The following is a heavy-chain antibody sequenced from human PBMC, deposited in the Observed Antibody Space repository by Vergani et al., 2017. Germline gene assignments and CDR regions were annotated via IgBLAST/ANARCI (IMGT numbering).Heavy chain of an antibody. CDR2: ISSSSSTI. Sequence: EVQLVESGGGLVQPGGSLRLSCAASGFTYSSYSMNWVRQAPGKGLEWVSYISSSSSTIYYADAVKGRFTISRDNAKNSLYLQMNSLRAEDTAVYYCARGKARGYSYGRGSHLDAFDIWGQGTMVTVSS. CDR3: ARGKARGYSYGRGSHLDAFDI. J-gene: IGHJ3*02. D-gene: IGHD5-18*01. CDR1: GFTYSSYS. V-gene: IGHV3-48*01.